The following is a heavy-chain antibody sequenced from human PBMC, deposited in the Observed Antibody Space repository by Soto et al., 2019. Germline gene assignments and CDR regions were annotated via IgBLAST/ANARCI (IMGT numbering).Heavy chain of an antibody. CDR2: ISYDGSNK. J-gene: IGHJ6*02. D-gene: IGHD3-10*01. V-gene: IGHV3-30-3*01. CDR3: ARDALQGRVFNYYGMDV. CDR1: GFTFSSYA. Sequence: PGGSLRLSCAASGFTFSSYAMHWVRQAPGKGLEWVAVISYDGSNKYYADSVKGRFTISRDNSRSTLYLQMNSLRAEDTAVYYYARDALQGRVFNYYGMDVWGQGTTVTVSS.